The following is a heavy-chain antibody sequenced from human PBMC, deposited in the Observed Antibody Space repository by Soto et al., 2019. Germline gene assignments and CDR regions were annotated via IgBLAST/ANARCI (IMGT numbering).Heavy chain of an antibody. J-gene: IGHJ4*02. Sequence: GASVKVSCKASGGTFSSYAISWVRQAPGQGLEWMGGIIPIFGTANYAQKFQGRVTITADESTSTAYMELSSLRSEDTAVYYCARDGVAAAATPFDYWGQGTLVTVSS. V-gene: IGHV1-69*13. CDR3: ARDGVAAAATPFDY. CDR2: IIPIFGTA. D-gene: IGHD6-13*01. CDR1: GGTFSSYA.